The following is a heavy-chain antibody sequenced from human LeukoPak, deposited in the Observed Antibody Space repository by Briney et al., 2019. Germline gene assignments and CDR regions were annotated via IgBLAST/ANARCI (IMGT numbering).Heavy chain of an antibody. D-gene: IGHD1-26*01. Sequence: PSETLSLTCTVSGGSISNYYWNWIRQPPGKGLEWIGYIYYSGSTNYNPSLKSRVTISVDTSKNQFSLKLSSVTAADTAVYYCARDPYSGSYPAYWGQGTLVTVSS. CDR1: GGSISNYY. CDR3: ARDPYSGSYPAY. J-gene: IGHJ4*02. CDR2: IYYSGST. V-gene: IGHV4-59*01.